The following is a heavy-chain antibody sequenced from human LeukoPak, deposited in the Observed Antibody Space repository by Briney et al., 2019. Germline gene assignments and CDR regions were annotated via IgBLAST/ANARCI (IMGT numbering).Heavy chain of an antibody. CDR1: GDSISSGNYY. D-gene: IGHD7-27*01. CDR3: ARDSHWGVPFDY. Sequence: SQTLSLTCTVSGDSISSGNYYWSWVRQPPGKGLEWIGYIYRSGSTYYNPSLKSRVTISVDRSKNQFSLKLSSVTAADTGVYYCARDSHWGVPFDYWGQGTLVTVSS. CDR2: IYRSGST. V-gene: IGHV4-30-2*01. J-gene: IGHJ4*02.